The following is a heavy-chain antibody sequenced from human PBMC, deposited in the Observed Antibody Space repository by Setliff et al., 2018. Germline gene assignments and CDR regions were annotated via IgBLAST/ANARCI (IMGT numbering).Heavy chain of an antibody. Sequence: SVKVSCKASRGTFSSYGITWVRQAPGQGLEWMGGIIPIFGTTDYAQKFQGRVTITTDESTSTAYMGMSSLRSEDTAVYYCARERGDIVSTTSYYYYMDVWGKGTTVTVSS. CDR1: RGTFSSYG. J-gene: IGHJ6*03. CDR3: ARERGDIVSTTSYYYYMDV. D-gene: IGHD5-12*01. CDR2: IIPIFGTT. V-gene: IGHV1-69*05.